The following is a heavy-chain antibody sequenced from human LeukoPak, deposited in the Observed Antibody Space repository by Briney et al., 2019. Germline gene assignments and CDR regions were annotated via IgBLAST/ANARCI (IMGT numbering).Heavy chain of an antibody. D-gene: IGHD5-18*01. J-gene: IGHJ4*02. CDR1: GYTFSSYG. V-gene: IGHV1-18*01. CDR2: ITTHSGNT. Sequence: ASVKVSCKATGYTFSSYGITWVRQVRQAPGQGLEFMGWITTHSGNTNYAQKFLGRVTMTTDTSTSTAYMELRSLRSDDSAVYYCARVRSNSYGRGFYLDYWGPGILVTVSS. CDR3: ARVRSNSYGRGFYLDY.